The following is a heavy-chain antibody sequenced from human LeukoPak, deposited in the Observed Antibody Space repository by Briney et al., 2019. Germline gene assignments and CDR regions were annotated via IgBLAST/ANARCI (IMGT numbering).Heavy chain of an antibody. J-gene: IGHJ4*02. CDR2: IRYDETNK. CDR3: ARVGALVRGNLDY. D-gene: IGHD3-10*01. Sequence: GGSLRLSCAASGFTFDDYDMHWARQAPGKGLEWVAFIRYDETNKYYADSVKGRFTISRDNAKNSLYLQMNSLRAEDTAVYYCARVGALVRGNLDYWGQGTLVTVSS. CDR1: GFTFDDYD. V-gene: IGHV3-30*02.